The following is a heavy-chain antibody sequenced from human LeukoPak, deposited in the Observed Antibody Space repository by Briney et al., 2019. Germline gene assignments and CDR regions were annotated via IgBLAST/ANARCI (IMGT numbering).Heavy chain of an antibody. Sequence: SVKVSCKASGGTFSSYAISWVRQAPGQGLEWMGGIIPIFGTANYAQKFQGRVTITADESTSTAYMELRSLRSDDTAVYYCARTEYSSSWYYYYYYMDVWGKGTTVTVSS. CDR2: IIPIFGTA. CDR1: GGTFSSYA. V-gene: IGHV1-69*13. J-gene: IGHJ6*03. CDR3: ARTEYSSSWYYYYYYMDV. D-gene: IGHD6-13*01.